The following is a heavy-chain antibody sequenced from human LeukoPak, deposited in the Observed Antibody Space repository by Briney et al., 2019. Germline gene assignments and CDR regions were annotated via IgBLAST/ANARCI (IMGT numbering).Heavy chain of an antibody. CDR2: IYYRGST. V-gene: IGHV4-59*01. D-gene: IGHD3-22*01. J-gene: IGHJ4*02. Sequence: PLETLSLTCTVSGGSISSDYWSWIRQPPGKGLEWIGYIYYRGSTNYNPSLKSRVTISVDTSKNQFSLKLSSVTAADTAVYYCARLSGYSSGHYYSDYWGQGTLVTVSS. CDR1: GGSISSDY. CDR3: ARLSGYSSGHYYSDY.